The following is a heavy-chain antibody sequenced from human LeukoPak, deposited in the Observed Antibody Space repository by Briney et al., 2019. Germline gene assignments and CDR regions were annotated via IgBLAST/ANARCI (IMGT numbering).Heavy chain of an antibody. CDR3: ARPTMVRGVSTFDY. D-gene: IGHD3-10*01. Sequence: GESLKISCKGSGYSFTSYWIGWVRQMPGKGLEWMGIIYPGDSDTRYSPSFQGQVTISADKSISTAYLQWSSLKASDTAMCYCARPTMVRGVSTFDYWGREPWSPSPQ. V-gene: IGHV5-51*01. J-gene: IGHJ4*02. CDR1: GYSFTSYW. CDR2: IYPGDSDT.